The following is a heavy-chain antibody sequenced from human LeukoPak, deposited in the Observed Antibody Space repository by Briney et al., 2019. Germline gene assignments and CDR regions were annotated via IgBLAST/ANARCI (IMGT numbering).Heavy chain of an antibody. J-gene: IGHJ5*02. D-gene: IGHD1-14*01. V-gene: IGHV4-30-4*01. CDR2: IYYSGST. Sequence: SEILSLTCTVSGGSISSGDYYWSWIRQPPGKGLEWIGYIYYSGSTYYNPSLKSRVTISVDTSKNQFSLKLSSVTAADTAVYYCARVASEIDRDNNWFDPWGQGTLVTVSS. CDR3: ARVASEIDRDNNWFDP. CDR1: GGSISSGDYY.